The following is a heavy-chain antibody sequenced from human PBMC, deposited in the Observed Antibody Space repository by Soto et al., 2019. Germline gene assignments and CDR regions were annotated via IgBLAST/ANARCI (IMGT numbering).Heavy chain of an antibody. V-gene: IGHV4-31*03. D-gene: IGHD3-3*01. CDR1: GGSISSGGYY. CDR3: ARVFGLGGMDV. CDR2: IYSSGST. J-gene: IGHJ6*02. Sequence: QVQLQESGPGLVKPSQTLSLTCTVSGGSISSGGYYWSWIRQHPGKGLEWVGYIYSSGSTYYNPSLESRVTISVQTSKNQLSLKLSSVTAEDTAVYYCARVFGLGGMDVWGQGTTVTLSS.